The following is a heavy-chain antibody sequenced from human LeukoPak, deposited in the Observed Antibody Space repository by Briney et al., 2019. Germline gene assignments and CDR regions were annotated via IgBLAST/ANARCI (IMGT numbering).Heavy chain of an antibody. D-gene: IGHD2-15*01. CDR2: IYYTGST. Sequence: SETLSLTCTVSGGSISSYFWSWIRQTPGKGLEWIGYIYYTGSTNYNPSLESRVTISVDTSNNQFSLKLTSVTAADTAVYFCARDLGCSGGSCYPDAFGIWGQGRMVTVSS. V-gene: IGHV4-59*01. CDR1: GGSISSYF. J-gene: IGHJ3*02. CDR3: ARDLGCSGGSCYPDAFGI.